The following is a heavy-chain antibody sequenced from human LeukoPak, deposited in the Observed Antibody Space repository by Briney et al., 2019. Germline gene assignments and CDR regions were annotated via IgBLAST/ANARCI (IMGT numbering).Heavy chain of an antibody. J-gene: IGHJ5*02. CDR1: GGSFSGYY. CDR2: IYYSGST. Sequence: ASETLSLTCAVYGGSFSGYYWSWIRQPPGKGLEWIGYIYYSGSTNYNPSLKSRVTISVDTSKNQFSLKLSSVTAADTAVYYCAREVWFGELRWFDPWGQGTLVTVSS. V-gene: IGHV4-59*01. D-gene: IGHD3-10*01. CDR3: AREVWFGELRWFDP.